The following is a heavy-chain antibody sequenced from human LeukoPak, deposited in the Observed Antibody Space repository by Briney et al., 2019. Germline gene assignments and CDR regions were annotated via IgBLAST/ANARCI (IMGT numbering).Heavy chain of an antibody. V-gene: IGHV1-3*01. CDR1: GYTFTSYA. CDR2: NNAGNGNT. Sequence: GASVKVSCKASGYTFTSYAMHWVRQAPGQRLEWMGWNNAGNGNTKYSQKFQGRVTITRDTSASTAYMELRSLRSDDTAVYYCARVGGPSRWFGDPKGYFDYWGQGTLVTVSS. J-gene: IGHJ4*02. D-gene: IGHD3-10*01. CDR3: ARVGGPSRWFGDPKGYFDY.